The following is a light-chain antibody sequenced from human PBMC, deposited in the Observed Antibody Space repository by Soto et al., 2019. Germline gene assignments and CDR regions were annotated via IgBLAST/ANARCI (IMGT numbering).Light chain of an antibody. CDR2: DVT. CDR3: SSYTTSSTLYV. V-gene: IGLV2-14*03. J-gene: IGLJ1*01. CDR1: SSDVGAYNY. Sequence: QSALTQPASVSGSPGQSITISCTGTSSDVGAYNYVSWYQQYPGKAPKYIIYDVTNRPSGVSYRFSGSKSGNTASLTISGLQAGDEADYYCSSYTTSSTLYVFGTGTKLTVL.